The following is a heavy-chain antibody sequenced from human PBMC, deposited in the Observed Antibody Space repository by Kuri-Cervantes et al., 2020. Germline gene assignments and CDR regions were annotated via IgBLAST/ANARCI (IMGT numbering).Heavy chain of an antibody. D-gene: IGHD2-2*03. Sequence: SETLSLTCTVSGGSINNSSHYWGWIRQPPGKGLEWIGSYSYSGTSYYNPSLKSRVTMSVGTSKNQLSLKLTSVTAADTAVYFCAKMDNSRDIFKYYYFYYMDVWGKGTTVTVSS. CDR3: AKMDNSRDIFKYYYFYYMDV. CDR1: GGSINNSSHY. CDR2: YSYSGTS. V-gene: IGHV4-39*01. J-gene: IGHJ6*03.